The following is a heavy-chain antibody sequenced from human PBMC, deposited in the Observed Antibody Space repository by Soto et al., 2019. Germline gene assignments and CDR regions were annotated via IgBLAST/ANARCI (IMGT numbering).Heavy chain of an antibody. CDR3: AKPYGIAAAIPHSWFDP. Sequence: GGSLRLSCAASGFTFSSYGMHWVRQAPGKGLEWVAVISYDGSNKYYADSVKGRFTISRDNSKNTLYLQMNSLRAEDTAVYYCAKPYGIAAAIPHSWFDPWGQGTLVTVSS. J-gene: IGHJ5*02. CDR2: ISYDGSNK. V-gene: IGHV3-30*18. CDR1: GFTFSSYG. D-gene: IGHD6-13*01.